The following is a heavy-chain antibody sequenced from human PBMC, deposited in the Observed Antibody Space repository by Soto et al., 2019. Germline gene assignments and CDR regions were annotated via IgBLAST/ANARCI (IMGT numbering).Heavy chain of an antibody. J-gene: IGHJ4*02. CDR3: ARDEGIRGFDS. D-gene: IGHD3-10*01. CDR2: ISGYNGLT. V-gene: IGHV1-18*04. CDR1: DYTFSNYG. Sequence: QVQLVQSGDEVKKSGASVKVSCKASDYTFSNYGISWVRQAPGQGLEWMGWISGYNGLTAYAQNVQGRVTMTIDTPTRTVFMELTSLRSSDTAVYYCARDEGIRGFDSWGQGTLVTVSS.